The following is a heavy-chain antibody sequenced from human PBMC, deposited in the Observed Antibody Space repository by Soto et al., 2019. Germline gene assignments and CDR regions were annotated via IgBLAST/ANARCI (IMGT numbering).Heavy chain of an antibody. D-gene: IGHD2-8*01. CDR2: INDSGST. V-gene: IGHV4-34*01. Sequence: SETLSLTCAVYGGAFRGYYWSWIRQPPGKGLEWLGEINDSGSTNYNPSLKSRITISLDTSKKEFSLRLTSVTAADTAVYYCARITGYCTNGVCYFWFDPWGQGTLVTVSS. J-gene: IGHJ5*02. CDR3: ARITGYCTNGVCYFWFDP. CDR1: GGAFRGYY.